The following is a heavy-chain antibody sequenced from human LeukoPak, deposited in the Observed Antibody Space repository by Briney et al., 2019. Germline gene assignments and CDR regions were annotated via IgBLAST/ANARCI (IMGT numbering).Heavy chain of an antibody. CDR1: GLTFSGYG. CDR2: ISNDGINK. J-gene: IGHJ4*02. CDR3: ACYDYVWGSYRYPRFDY. V-gene: IGHV3-30*03. D-gene: IGHD3-16*02. Sequence: GRSLRLSCAASGLTFSGYGMLWVRQAPGKGLEWVALISNDGINKAYADSVKGRFTISRDNAKNSLYLQMNSLRAEDTAVYYCACYDYVWGSYRYPRFDYWGQGTLVTVSS.